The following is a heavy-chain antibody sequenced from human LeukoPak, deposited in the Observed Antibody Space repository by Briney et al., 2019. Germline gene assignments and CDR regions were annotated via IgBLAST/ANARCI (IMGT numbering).Heavy chain of an antibody. Sequence: KPSETLSLTCTVSGGSISSYYWSWIRQPPGKGLEWIGYIYTSGSTNYNPSLTSRVTISVDPSKNQSSLKMSSVTAADPAVYYCARLATYSSPFDYWGQGTLVTVSS. CDR1: GGSISSYY. CDR2: IYTSGST. CDR3: ARLATYSSPFDY. J-gene: IGHJ4*02. V-gene: IGHV4-4*09. D-gene: IGHD6-13*01.